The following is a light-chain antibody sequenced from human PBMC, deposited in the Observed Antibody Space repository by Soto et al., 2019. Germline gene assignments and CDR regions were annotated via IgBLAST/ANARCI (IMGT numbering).Light chain of an antibody. Sequence: EIVLTQSPGTLSLSPGERATLSCRASQSVSSSYLAWYQQKPGQAPRLLIYGASSRATGIPDRFSGSGSGTDFPLTISRLEPEDFSVYYFQQYGSSPPWTFGQGTKVEIK. CDR2: GAS. J-gene: IGKJ1*01. V-gene: IGKV3-20*01. CDR1: QSVSSSY. CDR3: QQYGSSPPWT.